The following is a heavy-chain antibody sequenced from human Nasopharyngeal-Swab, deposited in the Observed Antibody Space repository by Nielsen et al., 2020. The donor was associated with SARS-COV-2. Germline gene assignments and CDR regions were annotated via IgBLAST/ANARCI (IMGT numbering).Heavy chain of an antibody. D-gene: IGHD3-10*01. Sequence: GESLKISCKGSGYSFSSYWISWVRQMPGKGLEWMGIIDPSDSYSNYSPSSQGHVTISVDKSLSTAFLQWSSLKASDTAVYYCARRSFYYGSGTVRGMDVWGQGTTVTVSS. J-gene: IGHJ6*02. V-gene: IGHV5-10-1*01. CDR3: ARRSFYYGSGTVRGMDV. CDR2: IDPSDSYS. CDR1: GYSFSSYW.